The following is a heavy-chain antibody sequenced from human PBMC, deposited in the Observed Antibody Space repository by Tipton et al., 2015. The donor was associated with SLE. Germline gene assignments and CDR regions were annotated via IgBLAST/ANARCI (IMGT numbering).Heavy chain of an antibody. J-gene: IGHJ6*03. CDR1: GFTFSSNA. CDR3: ARDGRGDYYYYYMDV. D-gene: IGHD3-10*01. Sequence: SLRLSCTASGFTFSSNAMHWVRQAPGKGLEYVSSISNNGERIFYANSVKDRFSISRDNSKNTLYLQMGSLRTEDMAVYYCARDGRGDYYYYYMDVWGKGTTVTVSS. CDR2: ISNNGERI. V-gene: IGHV3-64*01.